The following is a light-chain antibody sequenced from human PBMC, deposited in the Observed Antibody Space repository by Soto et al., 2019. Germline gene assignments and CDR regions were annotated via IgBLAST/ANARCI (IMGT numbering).Light chain of an antibody. CDR1: QSVSTY. CDR3: QQRSNWPPIT. V-gene: IGKV3-11*01. J-gene: IGKJ5*01. Sequence: EIVLTQSPGTLSLSPGERATLSCRASQSVSTYLAWYQQKPGRAPRLLIYDVSNRATGIPPRFSGSGSGTDFTLTISSLEPEDFAVYYCQQRSNWPPITFGQGTRLEIK. CDR2: DVS.